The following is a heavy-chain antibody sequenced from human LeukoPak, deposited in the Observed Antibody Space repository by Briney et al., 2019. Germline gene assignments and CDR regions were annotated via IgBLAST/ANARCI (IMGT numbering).Heavy chain of an antibody. CDR2: IYTSGST. J-gene: IGHJ4*02. Sequence: KTSETLSLTCTVSGGSISSYYWSWIRQPPGKGLEWIGYIYTSGSTNYNPSLTSRVTISVDTSKNQFSLKLSSVTAADTAVYYCARHSWELYSYFDYWGQGTLVTVSS. D-gene: IGHD1-7*01. CDR3: ARHSWELYSYFDY. V-gene: IGHV4-4*09. CDR1: GGSISSYY.